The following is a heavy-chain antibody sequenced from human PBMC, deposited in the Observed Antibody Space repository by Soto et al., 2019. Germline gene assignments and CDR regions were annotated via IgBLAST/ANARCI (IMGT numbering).Heavy chain of an antibody. V-gene: IGHV4-59*01. J-gene: IGHJ6*02. CDR1: GDSISRYY. CDR3: ARDQGGEFLTGSGMDV. Sequence: QVQLQESGPGLVKPSETLSLTCTVSGDSISRYYWSWIRLSPGKGLEWIGYIYYSGENNYNPSVXSXAXIXXDRTKNQFSLKLSSVTAADTAVYYCARDQGGEFLTGSGMDVWGQGTTVTVS. D-gene: IGHD3-10*01. CDR2: IYYSGEN.